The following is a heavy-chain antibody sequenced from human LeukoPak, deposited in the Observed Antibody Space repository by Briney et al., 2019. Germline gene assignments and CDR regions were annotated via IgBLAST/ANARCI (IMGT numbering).Heavy chain of an antibody. CDR3: AKVRSPPLELDY. CDR2: ISYDGSNK. V-gene: IGHV3-30*18. Sequence: GGSLRLSCAASGFTFSSYGMHWVRQAPGKELEWVAVISYDGSNKYYADSVKGRFTISRDNSKNTLYLQMNSLRAEDTAVYYCAKVRSPPLELDYWGQGTLVTVSS. CDR1: GFTFSSYG. J-gene: IGHJ4*02. D-gene: IGHD1-1*01.